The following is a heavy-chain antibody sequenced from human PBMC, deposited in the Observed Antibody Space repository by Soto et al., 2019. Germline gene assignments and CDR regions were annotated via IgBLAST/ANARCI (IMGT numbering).Heavy chain of an antibody. CDR3: AHTYVYSPKSDAFDI. V-gene: IGHV2-5*02. CDR2: IYWDDDK. J-gene: IGHJ3*02. Sequence: QITLKESGPTLVKPTQTLTLTCTFSGFSLSTSGVGVGWIRQTPRKALEWLALIYWDDDKRYSPSLKSRLTITKDTSRNQVVLTLTNMDPVDTGTYYGAHTYVYSPKSDAFDIWGQGTMVTVSS. CDR1: GFSLSTSGVG. D-gene: IGHD1-26*01.